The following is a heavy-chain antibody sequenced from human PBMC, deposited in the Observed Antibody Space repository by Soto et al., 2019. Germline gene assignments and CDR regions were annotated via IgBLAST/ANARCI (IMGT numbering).Heavy chain of an antibody. CDR2: IYYSGST. D-gene: IGHD2-2*01. V-gene: IGHV4-31*03. CDR3: ARDIVVVPAAEKEHYYYYYGMDV. J-gene: IGHJ6*02. CDR1: GGSISSGGYY. Sequence: PSETLSLTCTVSGGSISSGGYYWSWIRQHPGKGLEWIGYIYYSGSTYYNPSLKSRATISVDTSKNQFSLKLSSVTAADTAVYYCARDIVVVPAAEKEHYYYYYGMDVWGQGTTVTVSS.